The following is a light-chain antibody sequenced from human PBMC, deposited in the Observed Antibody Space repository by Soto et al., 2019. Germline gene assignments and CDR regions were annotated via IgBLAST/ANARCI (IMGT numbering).Light chain of an antibody. V-gene: IGLV1-40*01. J-gene: IGLJ1*01. CDR1: SSNIGAGYE. Sequence: QSVLAQPPSVSGAPGQRVAISCSGGSSNIGAGYEIHWYQQLPGTVPKLPIYRNTYRPSGAPTRFSASRSATSASLTIPGLQAEDEADYYCQSYARSLSGSFFGTGTKVTVL. CDR3: QSYARSLSGSF. CDR2: RNT.